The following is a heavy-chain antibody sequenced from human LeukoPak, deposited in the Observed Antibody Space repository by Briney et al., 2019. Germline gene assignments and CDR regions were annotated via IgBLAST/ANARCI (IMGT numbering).Heavy chain of an antibody. CDR1: GGSISTYY. V-gene: IGHV4-59*01. D-gene: IGHD3-10*01. Sequence: SETLSLTCTVSGGSISTYYWSWLRQPPGKGLEWFGYIYYSGSTNYNPSLKSRVTLSVDTSKNQFSLKLSSVTAADTAVYYCARDRRGESFDYWGQGTLVTVSS. J-gene: IGHJ4*02. CDR3: ARDRRGESFDY. CDR2: IYYSGST.